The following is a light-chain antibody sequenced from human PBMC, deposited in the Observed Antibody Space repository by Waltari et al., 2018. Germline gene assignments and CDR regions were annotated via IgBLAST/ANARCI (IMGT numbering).Light chain of an antibody. J-gene: IGKJ4*01. CDR1: PSLVHSVGNPS. V-gene: IGKV2-30*02. CDR2: KVS. Sequence: DVVMTQSPISLPVTLGQPASIPCKSSPSLVHSVGNPSLAWFQQRPGQSPRRLIYKVSTRGSGVPDRFSVSGSGTDFTLKISRVEAEDVGVYYCMQGTHWPLTFGGGTKVEIK. CDR3: MQGTHWPLT.